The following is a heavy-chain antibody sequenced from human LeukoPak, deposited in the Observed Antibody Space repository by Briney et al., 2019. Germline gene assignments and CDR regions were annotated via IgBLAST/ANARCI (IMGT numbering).Heavy chain of an antibody. J-gene: IGHJ4*02. Sequence: PGGSLRLSCAASGFTFSSYSMNWVRQAPGKGLEWVSCIFSRSESILYADSVKGRFTISRDNAKNSLYLQMNSLRAEDTAVYYCAREWDSGYDSWGQGTLVTVSS. CDR1: GFTFSSYS. V-gene: IGHV3-21*01. CDR2: IFSRSESI. D-gene: IGHD5-12*01. CDR3: AREWDSGYDS.